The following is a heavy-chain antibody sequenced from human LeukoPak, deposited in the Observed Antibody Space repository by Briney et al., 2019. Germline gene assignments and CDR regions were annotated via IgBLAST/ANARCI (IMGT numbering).Heavy chain of an antibody. V-gene: IGHV1-2*02. CDR3: ARGGSANYFYYFDY. CDR2: INPNSGGT. J-gene: IGHJ4*02. D-gene: IGHD3-16*01. CDR1: GYTFTDYY. Sequence: ASVKVSCKASGYTFTDYYMHWVRQAPGQGLEWMGWINPNSGGTNYAQKFQGRVTMTRDTSISTAYMELSSLRSDDTAVYYCARGGSANYFYYFDYWGQGPLVTVSS.